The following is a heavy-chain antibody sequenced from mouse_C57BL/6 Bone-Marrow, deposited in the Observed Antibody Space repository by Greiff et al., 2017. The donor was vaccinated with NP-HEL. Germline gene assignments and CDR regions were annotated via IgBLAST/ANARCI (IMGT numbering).Heavy chain of an antibody. CDR3: ARSVYYYGSSYWYFDV. CDR2: IYPGDGDT. Sequence: VQLQESGPELVKPGASVKISCKASGYAFSSSWMNWVKQRPGKGLEWIGRIYPGDGDTNYNGKFKGKATLTADKSSSTAYMQLSSLTSEDSAVYVCARSVYYYGSSYWYFDVWGTGTTVTVSS. CDR1: GYAFSSSW. D-gene: IGHD1-1*01. V-gene: IGHV1-82*01. J-gene: IGHJ1*03.